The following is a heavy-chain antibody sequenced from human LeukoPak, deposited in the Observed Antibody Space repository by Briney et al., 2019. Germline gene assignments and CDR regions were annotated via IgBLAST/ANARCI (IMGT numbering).Heavy chain of an antibody. CDR1: GGSISSYY. Sequence: DPSETLSLTCTVSGGSISSYYWSWIRQPPGKGLEWIGYIYYSGSTNYNPSLKSRVTISVDTSKNQFSLKLSSVTAADTAVYYCARVSLWFGELGYWGQGTLVTVSS. V-gene: IGHV4-59*01. D-gene: IGHD3-10*01. CDR2: IYYSGST. J-gene: IGHJ4*02. CDR3: ARVSLWFGELGY.